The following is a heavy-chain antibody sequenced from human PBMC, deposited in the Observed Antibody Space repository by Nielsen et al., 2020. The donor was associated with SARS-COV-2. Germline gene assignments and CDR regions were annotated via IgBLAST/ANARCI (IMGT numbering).Heavy chain of an antibody. CDR1: GFTFSSYA. Sequence: GESLKISCAASGFTFSSYAMSWVRQAPGKGLEWVGFIRSKAYGGTTEYAASVKGRFTISRDDSKSIAYLQMNSLKTEDTAVYYCTRDSGDGFDYWGQGTLVTVSS. CDR3: TRDSGDGFDY. J-gene: IGHJ4*02. V-gene: IGHV3-49*04. D-gene: IGHD5-12*01. CDR2: IRSKAYGGTT.